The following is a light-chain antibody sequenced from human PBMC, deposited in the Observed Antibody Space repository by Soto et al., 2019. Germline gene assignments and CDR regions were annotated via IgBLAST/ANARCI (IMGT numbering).Light chain of an antibody. CDR1: QAIGNS. CDR3: QQSYSSSWT. Sequence: DIQMTQSPSSLSASVGDSVTITCRTSQAIGNSLNWYQQRPGKAPSLLVYGTSTLRSGVPSRFSGSGSGTDFTLTISSLQREDFATYYCQQSYSSSWTFGHGTKVDIK. V-gene: IGKV1-39*01. CDR2: GTS. J-gene: IGKJ1*01.